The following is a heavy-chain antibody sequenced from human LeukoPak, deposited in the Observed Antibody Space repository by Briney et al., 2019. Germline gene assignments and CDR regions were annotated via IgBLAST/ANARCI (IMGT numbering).Heavy chain of an antibody. CDR2: ISGSSVAI. Sequence: GGSLRLSCEVSGFTFDSFGLSWVRQAPGKGPEWIAYISGSSVAIYYADSVKGRFTISRDNSKNTLYLQMNSLRAEDTAVYYCARRAGAYSHPYDYWGQGTLVTVSS. D-gene: IGHD4/OR15-4a*01. CDR3: ARRAGAYSHPYDY. CDR1: GFTFDSFG. J-gene: IGHJ4*02. V-gene: IGHV3-48*01.